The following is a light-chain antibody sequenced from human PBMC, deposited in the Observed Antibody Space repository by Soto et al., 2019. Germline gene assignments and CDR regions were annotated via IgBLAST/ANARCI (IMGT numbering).Light chain of an antibody. CDR3: QQYNNWPFT. V-gene: IGKV3-15*01. CDR1: QSVSSN. Sequence: EIVMTQSPATLSVSPGERATLSCRASQSVSSNLAWYQQKPGHAPRLLIYGASTRTTGIPARFSGSGSGTEFTLTISSLQSEDLAVYYCQQYNNWPFTFGGGTKVEIK. J-gene: IGKJ4*01. CDR2: GAS.